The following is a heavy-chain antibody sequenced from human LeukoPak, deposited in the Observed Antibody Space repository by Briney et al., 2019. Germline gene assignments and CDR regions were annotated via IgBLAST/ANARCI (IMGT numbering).Heavy chain of an antibody. J-gene: IGHJ6*02. Sequence: SQTLSHTFAISGDSVSINSAAWNWIRQSPSRGLEWLGRTYYRSKWYNDYAVSVKSRITINPDTSKNQFSLQLNSVTPEDTAVYYCARDQIGMATIIDYYHGLDVWGQGTTVTVSS. CDR2: TYYRSKWYN. CDR1: GDSVSINSAA. CDR3: ARDQIGMATIIDYYHGLDV. D-gene: IGHD5-24*01. V-gene: IGHV6-1*01.